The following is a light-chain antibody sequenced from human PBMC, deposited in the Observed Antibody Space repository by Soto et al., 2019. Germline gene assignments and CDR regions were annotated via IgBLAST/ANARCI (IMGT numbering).Light chain of an antibody. Sequence: ESALTQSPGTLSLSPGERATLSCRASQSVCSSCLAWYQQKPGQAPRLLIYGASSRATGIPDRFSGSGSGTDFTLTISRLEPEDFAVYYCQQYGSSILVTFGGGTKVDI. V-gene: IGKV3-20*01. J-gene: IGKJ4*01. CDR3: QQYGSSILVT. CDR1: QSVCSSC. CDR2: GAS.